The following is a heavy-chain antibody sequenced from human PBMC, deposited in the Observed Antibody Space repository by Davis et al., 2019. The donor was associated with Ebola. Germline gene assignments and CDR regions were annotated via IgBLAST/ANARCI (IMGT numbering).Heavy chain of an antibody. CDR1: GYTFTGYY. CDR3: ARGVPGPVPAAVGWFDP. Sequence: ASVKVSCKASGYTFTGYYMHWVRQAPGQGLEWMGWINPNSGGTNYAQKFQGRVTMTRDTSISTAYMELSRLRSDDTAVYYCARGVPGPVPAAVGWFDPWGQGTLVTVSS. CDR2: INPNSGGT. J-gene: IGHJ5*02. V-gene: IGHV1-2*02. D-gene: IGHD2-2*01.